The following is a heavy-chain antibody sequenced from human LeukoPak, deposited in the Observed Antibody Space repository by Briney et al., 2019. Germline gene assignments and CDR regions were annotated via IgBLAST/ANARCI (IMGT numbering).Heavy chain of an antibody. CDR2: INPNSGGT. V-gene: IGHV1-2*02. CDR3: ARASPTVVRGWFEYYFDY. Sequence: ASVKVSCKASGYTFTGYYMHWVRQAPGQGLEWMGWINPNSGGTNYAQKFQGRVTMTRDTSISTAYMELSSLRSDDTAVYYCARASPTVVRGWFEYYFDYWGQGTLVTVSS. J-gene: IGHJ4*02. D-gene: IGHD4-23*01. CDR1: GYTFTGYY.